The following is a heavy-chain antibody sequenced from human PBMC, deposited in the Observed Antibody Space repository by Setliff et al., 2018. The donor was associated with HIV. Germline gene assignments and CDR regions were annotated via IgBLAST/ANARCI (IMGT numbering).Heavy chain of an antibody. J-gene: IGHJ3*02. Sequence: GGPLRLSCAASGFTFSSYWMSWVRQAPGKGLEWVANIKQDGSEKYYVDSVKGRFTISRDNAKNSLYLQMNSLRAEDTAVYYCARDLVWPYSSRWYDAFDIWGQGTMVTVSS. V-gene: IGHV3-7*03. D-gene: IGHD6-13*01. CDR3: ARDLVWPYSSRWYDAFDI. CDR1: GFTFSSYW. CDR2: IKQDGSEK.